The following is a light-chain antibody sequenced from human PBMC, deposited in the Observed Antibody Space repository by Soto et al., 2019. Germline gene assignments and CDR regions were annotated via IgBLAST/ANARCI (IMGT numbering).Light chain of an antibody. V-gene: IGLV2-14*01. Sequence: QSALTQPASVSGSPGQSITISCTGTSSDIGDYNYVSWYQQHPGKAPKLMIFEVRNRPSGVSNRFSGSKSGNTASLTISGLQAEDEADYYCTSYTTSDTSYVFGTGTKVTVL. CDR1: SSDIGDYNY. J-gene: IGLJ1*01. CDR2: EVR. CDR3: TSYTTSDTSYV.